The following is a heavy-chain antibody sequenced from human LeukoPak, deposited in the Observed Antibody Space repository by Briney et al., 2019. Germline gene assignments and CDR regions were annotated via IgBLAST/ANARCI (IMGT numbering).Heavy chain of an antibody. D-gene: IGHD3-10*01. CDR2: ISYSGST. CDR3: ARAPPRGSYYRGYFDY. CDR1: GASISRYY. J-gene: IGHJ4*02. V-gene: IGHV4-59*01. Sequence: SETLSLTCTVSGASISRYYWSWIRQPPGKGLEWIGSISYSGSTNYNPSLKSRVTISVDTSKNQFSLNLSSVTAADTAVYYCARAPPRGSYYRGYFDYWGQGTLVTVSS.